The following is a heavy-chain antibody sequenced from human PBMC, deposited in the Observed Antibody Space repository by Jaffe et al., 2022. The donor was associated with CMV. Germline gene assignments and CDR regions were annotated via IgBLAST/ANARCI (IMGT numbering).Heavy chain of an antibody. D-gene: IGHD3-16*01. CDR3: ASWGTHQRVRGVFDY. J-gene: IGHJ4*02. CDR2: ISSSSSYT. CDR1: GFTFSDYY. Sequence: QVQLVESGGGLVKPGGSLRLSCAASGFTFSDYYMSWIRQAPGKGLEWVSYISSSSSYTNYADSVKGRFTISRDNAKNSLYLQMNSLRAEDTAVYYCASWGTHQRVRGVFDYWGQGTLVTVSS. V-gene: IGHV3-11*06.